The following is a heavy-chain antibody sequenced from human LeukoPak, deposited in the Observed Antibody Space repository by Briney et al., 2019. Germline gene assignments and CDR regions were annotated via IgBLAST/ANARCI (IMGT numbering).Heavy chain of an antibody. J-gene: IGHJ5*02. CDR3: ARDGGEYEIDP. V-gene: IGHV4-34*01. Sequence: KSSETLSLTCAVYGGSFSDYFWNWIRQTPGKGLEWIGEINHGGGTNYNPSLKSRATISVDTSKKQFSLNLTSVTAADTAVYYCARDGGEYEIDPWGQGTLVTVSS. D-gene: IGHD3-16*01. CDR2: INHGGGT. CDR1: GGSFSDYF.